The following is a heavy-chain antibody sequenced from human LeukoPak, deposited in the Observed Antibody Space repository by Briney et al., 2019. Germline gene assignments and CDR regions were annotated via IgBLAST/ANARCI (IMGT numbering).Heavy chain of an antibody. CDR2: ISYDGTNK. Sequence: GGSLRLSCTASGFTFSTYAMHWVRQAPGKGLEWVAVISYDGTNKYYADSMKGRFTISRDNSKNTLYLQMNSLRAEDTAVYYCARALDEGARFDYWDQGTLVTVSS. CDR3: ARALDEGARFDY. CDR1: GFTFSTYA. J-gene: IGHJ4*02. V-gene: IGHV3-30-3*01.